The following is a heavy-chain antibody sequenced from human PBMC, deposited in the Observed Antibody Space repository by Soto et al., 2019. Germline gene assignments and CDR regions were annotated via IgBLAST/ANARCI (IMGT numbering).Heavy chain of an antibody. V-gene: IGHV3-48*02. CDR1: GFTFNDYA. CDR3: VRQYFSSGGSYFDP. Sequence: EVQLVESGGGLVQPGGSRRLSCAASGFTFNDYAMNWVRQAPGKGLEWVSFISSSTTTTHYADSVKGRFTISRDNAKNSLYLHMNSLRDEDMAVYFCVRQYFSSGGSYFDPWGQGTLVTVSS. J-gene: IGHJ5*02. CDR2: ISSSTTTT. D-gene: IGHD2-15*01.